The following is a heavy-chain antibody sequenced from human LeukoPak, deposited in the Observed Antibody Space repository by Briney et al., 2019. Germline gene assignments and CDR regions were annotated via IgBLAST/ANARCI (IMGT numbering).Heavy chain of an antibody. CDR1: GFTFSSSA. J-gene: IGHJ4*02. CDR2: ISNNGGYT. V-gene: IGHV3-23*01. D-gene: IGHD2-15*01. Sequence: GGSLRLSCAASGFTFSSSAMSWVGQAPGKGLEWVSAISNNGGYTYYADSVQGRSTISRDNSKSTLCLQMNSLRAEDTAVYYCAKQLGYCSDGSCYFPYWGQGTLVTVSS. CDR3: AKQLGYCSDGSCYFPY.